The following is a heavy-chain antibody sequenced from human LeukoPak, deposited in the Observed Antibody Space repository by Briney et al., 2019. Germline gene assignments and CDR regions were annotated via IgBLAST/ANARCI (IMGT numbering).Heavy chain of an antibody. CDR3: ARDGVAVAGLLN. CDR2: IYHSGST. CDR1: GYSISSGYY. D-gene: IGHD6-19*01. J-gene: IGHJ4*02. Sequence: SETLSLTCTVSGYSISSGYYWGWIRQPPGKGLEWIGSIYHSGSTYYNPSLKSRVTTSVDTSKNQFSLELSSVTAADTAVYYCARDGVAVAGLLNWGQGTLVTVSS. V-gene: IGHV4-38-2*02.